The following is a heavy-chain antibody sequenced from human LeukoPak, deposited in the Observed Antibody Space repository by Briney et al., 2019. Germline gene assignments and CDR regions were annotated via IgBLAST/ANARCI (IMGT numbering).Heavy chain of an antibody. CDR2: ISYDGSNK. Sequence: GGSLRLSCAASGFTFSSYAMHWVRQAPGKGLEWVAVISYDGSNKYYADSVRGRFTISRDNSKNTLYLQVNSLRAEDTAVYYCAREDYGNFHFDYWGQGTLVTVSS. CDR3: AREDYGNFHFDY. J-gene: IGHJ4*02. CDR1: GFTFSSYA. D-gene: IGHD4-17*01. V-gene: IGHV3-30-3*01.